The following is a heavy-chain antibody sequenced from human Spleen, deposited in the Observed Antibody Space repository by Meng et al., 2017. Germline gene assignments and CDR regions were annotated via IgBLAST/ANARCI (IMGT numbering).Heavy chain of an antibody. D-gene: IGHD3-3*01. Sequence: QVQLVQSGAEVKKPGSSVKVSCNASGGTFSSYAISWVRQAPGQGLEWMGGIIPIFGTANYAQKFQGRVTITADKSTSTAYMELSSLRSEDTAVYYCARVVFAVVSGTNWFDPWGQGTLVTVSS. J-gene: IGHJ5*02. V-gene: IGHV1-69*06. CDR1: GGTFSSYA. CDR3: ARVVFAVVSGTNWFDP. CDR2: IIPIFGTA.